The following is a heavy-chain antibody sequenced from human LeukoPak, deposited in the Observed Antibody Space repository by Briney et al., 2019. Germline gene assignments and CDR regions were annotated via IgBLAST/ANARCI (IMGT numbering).Heavy chain of an antibody. Sequence: AASVKVSCKASGGTFSSYAISWVRQAPGQGLEWMGRIIPTFGIANYAQKFQGRVTITADKSTSTAYMELSSLRSEDTAVYYCARERADSSGYYIFDYWGQGTLVTVSS. V-gene: IGHV1-69*04. CDR2: IIPTFGIA. CDR3: ARERADSSGYYIFDY. D-gene: IGHD3-22*01. J-gene: IGHJ4*02. CDR1: GGTFSSYA.